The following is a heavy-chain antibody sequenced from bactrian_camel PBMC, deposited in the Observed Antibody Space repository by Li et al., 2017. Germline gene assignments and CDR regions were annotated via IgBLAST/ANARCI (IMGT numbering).Heavy chain of an antibody. Sequence: HVQLVESGGGLVQPGGSLTLSCGSSGAMYCMGWFRQAPGKEREAVAVATSENDLDYADAVKGRFTISRDSAKNTVYLQMNSVKSEDTALYYCATTRRLYGGPGLDYNYWGQGTQVTVS. D-gene: IGHD2*01. J-gene: IGHJ4*01. CDR1: GAMYC. V-gene: IGHV3S53*01. CDR2: ATSENDL. CDR3: ATTRRLYGGPGLDYNY.